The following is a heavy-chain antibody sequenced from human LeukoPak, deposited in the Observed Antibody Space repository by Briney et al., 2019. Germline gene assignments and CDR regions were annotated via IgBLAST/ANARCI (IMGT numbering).Heavy chain of an antibody. Sequence: SGGSLRLSCAASGFTFSNYWMHWVRQAPGKGLVWVPRINSDGINTSYADSVKGRFTISRDNAKNTLNLQMNSLRAEDTAVYYCARDLGQYYDTGDNWFDPWGQGTLVTVSS. J-gene: IGHJ5*02. V-gene: IGHV3-74*01. CDR3: ARDLGQYYDTGDNWFDP. CDR1: GFTFSNYW. CDR2: INSDGINT. D-gene: IGHD3-22*01.